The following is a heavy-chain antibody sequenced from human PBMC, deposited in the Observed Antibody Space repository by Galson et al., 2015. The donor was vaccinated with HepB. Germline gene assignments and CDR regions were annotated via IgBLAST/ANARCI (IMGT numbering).Heavy chain of an antibody. V-gene: IGHV3-30*18. CDR2: ISYDGGQK. D-gene: IGHD5-24*01. CDR1: GFTFSSYG. Sequence: SLRLSCAASGFTFSSYGMHWVRQAPGKGLEWVAGISYDGGQKYYADSVKGRFTISRDKSKNTVHLQMNSLRPEDTADYSWTKRDGYNYGHGFDYWGQGGLVTVSS. J-gene: IGHJ4*02. CDR3: TKRDGYNYGHGFDY.